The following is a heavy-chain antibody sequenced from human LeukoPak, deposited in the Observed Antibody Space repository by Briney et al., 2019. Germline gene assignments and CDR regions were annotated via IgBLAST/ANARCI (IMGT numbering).Heavy chain of an antibody. CDR1: GGSISSSSYY. D-gene: IGHD3-3*01. CDR3: ARDSGYYDFWSGYSNFDY. Sequence: SETLSLTCTVSGGSISSSSYYWGWIRQPPGKGLEWIGTIYYSGSTYYNPSLKSRVTISVDTSKNQFSLKLSSVTAADTAVYYCARDSGYYDFWSGYSNFDYWGQGTLVTVSS. CDR2: IYYSGST. J-gene: IGHJ4*02. V-gene: IGHV4-39*07.